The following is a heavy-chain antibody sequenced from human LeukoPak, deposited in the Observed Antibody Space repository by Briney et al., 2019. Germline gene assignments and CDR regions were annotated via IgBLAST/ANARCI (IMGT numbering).Heavy chain of an antibody. CDR2: IYYSGST. V-gene: IGHV4-59*08. CDR1: GGSISSYF. J-gene: IGHJ4*02. Sequence: PSETLSLTCTVSGGSISSYFWSWIRQPPGKGLDWIGYIYYSGSTNYNPSLKSRVTMSVDTSKNQFSLKLSSVTAADTAVYYCARIDRAVAGTIDYWGQGTLVTVSS. D-gene: IGHD6-19*01. CDR3: ARIDRAVAGTIDY.